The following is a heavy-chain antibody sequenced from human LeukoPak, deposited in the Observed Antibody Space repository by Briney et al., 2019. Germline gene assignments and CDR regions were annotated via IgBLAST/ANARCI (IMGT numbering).Heavy chain of an antibody. CDR2: IWNDGSNK. V-gene: IGHV3-33*08. J-gene: IGHJ4*02. Sequence: GGSLRLSCAASGFTVSSNYMSWIRQTPGKGLEWVALIWNDGSNKYYADSVKGRFTISRDNSKNTLYLQMSSLKAEDTAVYYCARDRGYSYGHPLDYWGQGTLVTVSS. CDR1: GFTVSSNY. D-gene: IGHD5-18*01. CDR3: ARDRGYSYGHPLDY.